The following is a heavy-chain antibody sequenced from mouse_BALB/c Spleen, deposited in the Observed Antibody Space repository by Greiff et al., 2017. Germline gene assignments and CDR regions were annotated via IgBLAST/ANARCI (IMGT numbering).Heavy chain of an antibody. Sequence: EVKVVESGGGLVQPGGSLKLSCAASGFTFSSYTMSWVRQTPEKRLEWVAYISNGGGSTYYPDTVKGRFTISRDNAKNTLYLQMSSLKSEDTAMYYCARHLRLYYAMDYWGQGTSVTVSS. J-gene: IGHJ4*01. V-gene: IGHV5-12-2*01. CDR3: ARHLRLYYAMDY. CDR2: ISNGGGST. CDR1: GFTFSSYT. D-gene: IGHD1-2*01.